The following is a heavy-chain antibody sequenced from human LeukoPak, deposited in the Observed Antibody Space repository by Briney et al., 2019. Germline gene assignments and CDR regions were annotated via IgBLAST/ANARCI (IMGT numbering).Heavy chain of an antibody. CDR2: ISAYNGNT. J-gene: IGHJ3*02. V-gene: IGHV1-18*01. CDR3: ARAGSGSYHDAFDI. CDR1: GGTFSSYA. D-gene: IGHD1-26*01. Sequence: VSVKVSCKASGGTFSSYAISWVRQAPGQGLEWMGWISAYNGNTNYAQKLQGRVTMTTDTSTSTAYMELRSLRSDDTAVYYCARAGSGSYHDAFDIWGQGTMVTVSS.